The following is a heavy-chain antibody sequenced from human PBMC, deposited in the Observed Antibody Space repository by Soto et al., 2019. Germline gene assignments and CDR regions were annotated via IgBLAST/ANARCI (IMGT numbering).Heavy chain of an antibody. J-gene: IGHJ4*02. D-gene: IGHD6-19*01. V-gene: IGHV3-30*18. Sequence: GGSLRLSCAASGFIFSSYGMHWVRQAPGKGLEWVAVISYDGSNKYYADSVKGRFTISRDNSKNTLYLQMNSLRAEDTAVYYCAKGLTAVAGFDYWGQGTLVTVSS. CDR2: ISYDGSNK. CDR1: GFIFSSYG. CDR3: AKGLTAVAGFDY.